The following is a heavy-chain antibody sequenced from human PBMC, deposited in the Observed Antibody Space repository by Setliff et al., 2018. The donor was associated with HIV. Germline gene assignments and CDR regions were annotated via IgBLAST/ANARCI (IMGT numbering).Heavy chain of an antibody. Sequence: PSETLSLTCNISGVSIPTNYWNWIRQPAGKGLEWIGRIYTTGGTNYNPALKSRVTMSIDTSKNQISLKLNSVTAADTATYYCARSNPGITAGLLAYWGPGTLVTGSS. CDR2: IYTTGGT. D-gene: IGHD6-13*01. V-gene: IGHV4-4*07. CDR3: ARSNPGITAGLLAY. J-gene: IGHJ4*02. CDR1: GVSIPTNY.